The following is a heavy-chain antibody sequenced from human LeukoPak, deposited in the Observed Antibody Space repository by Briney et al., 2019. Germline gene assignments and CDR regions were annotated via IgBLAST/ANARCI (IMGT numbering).Heavy chain of an antibody. J-gene: IGHJ6*02. CDR3: ARGGDFWSGYKTHEYGLDV. Sequence: GRSLRLSCAASGFTFSSYAMHWVRQAPGKGLEWVAVISYDGSKKYRADSVKGRFTISRDNSNKMQYLEMDSLRADDTAVYYCARGGDFWSGYKTHEYGLDVWGQGTTVTVSS. CDR2: ISYDGSKK. V-gene: IGHV3-30-3*01. CDR1: GFTFSSYA. D-gene: IGHD3-3*01.